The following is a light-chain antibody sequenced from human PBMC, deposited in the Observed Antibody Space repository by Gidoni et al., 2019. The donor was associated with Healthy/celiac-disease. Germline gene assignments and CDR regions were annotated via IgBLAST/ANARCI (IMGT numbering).Light chain of an antibody. CDR3: QQRSNWPPSLT. CDR2: DAS. J-gene: IGKJ4*01. V-gene: IGKV3-11*01. Sequence: EIVLTQSPATLSLSPGERATLSCRASQSVSSYLAWYQQKPGQAPSLLIYDASNRATGIPARFSCSGSGTDFTLTISSLEPEDFAVYYCQQRSNWPPSLTFGGGTKVEIE. CDR1: QSVSSY.